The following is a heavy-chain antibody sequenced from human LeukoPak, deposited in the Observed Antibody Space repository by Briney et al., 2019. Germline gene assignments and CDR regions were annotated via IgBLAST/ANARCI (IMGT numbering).Heavy chain of an antibody. CDR2: IYYSGST. J-gene: IGHJ4*02. Sequence: PSETLSLTCTVSGGSLSSSSYYWGWIRQPPGKGLECIGSIYYSGSTYYNPSLKSRVTISIDTSKNQFSLKLSSVTAADTAVYYCARFNSGSYQHYFDYWGQGTLVTVSS. D-gene: IGHD1-26*01. CDR1: GGSLSSSSYY. V-gene: IGHV4-39*07. CDR3: ARFNSGSYQHYFDY.